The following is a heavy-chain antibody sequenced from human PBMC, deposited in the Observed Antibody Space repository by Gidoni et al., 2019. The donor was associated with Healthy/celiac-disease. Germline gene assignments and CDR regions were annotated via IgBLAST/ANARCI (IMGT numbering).Heavy chain of an antibody. CDR1: GYTFTSYY. D-gene: IGHD6-19*01. CDR2: INPSGGST. J-gene: IGHJ1*01. CDR3: ARVSEINASAGTWYFQH. V-gene: IGHV1-46*01. Sequence: QVQLVQSGAEVKKTGASVTVSCKASGYTFTSYYMHWVRQAPGQGLEWMGIINPSGGSTSYAQKFQGRVTMTRDTSTSTVYMELSSLRSEDTAVYYCARVSEINASAGTWYFQHWGQGTLVTVSS.